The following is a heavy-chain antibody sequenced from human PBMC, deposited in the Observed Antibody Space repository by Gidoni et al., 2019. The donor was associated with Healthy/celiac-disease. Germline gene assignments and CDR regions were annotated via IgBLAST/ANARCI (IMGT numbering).Heavy chain of an antibody. CDR2: IYWDDDK. CDR3: ALHHYDSSGYYYPTEPGWFDP. Sequence: QITLKESGPTLVKPTQTLTLTCTFSGFSLSTSGVGVGWIRQPPGKALEWLALIYWDDDKRYSPSLKSRLTITKDTSKNQVVLTMTNMDPVDTATYYCALHHYDSSGYYYPTEPGWFDPWGQGTLVTVSS. V-gene: IGHV2-5*02. J-gene: IGHJ5*02. CDR1: GFSLSTSGVG. D-gene: IGHD3-22*01.